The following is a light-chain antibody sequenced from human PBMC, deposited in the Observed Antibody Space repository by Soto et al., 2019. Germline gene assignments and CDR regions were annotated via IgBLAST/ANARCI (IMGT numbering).Light chain of an antibody. CDR2: GAS. V-gene: IGKV3-15*01. Sequence: EIVMTQSPATLSVSPGERATLSCRASQSVSTNLAWYQQKPGQAPRLLIYGASTRATGIPARFSGSGSGTEFTLTISSLQSEDFAVYYCQQYDIGSAFSGGTKVEIK. CDR3: QQYDIGSA. CDR1: QSVSTN. J-gene: IGKJ4*01.